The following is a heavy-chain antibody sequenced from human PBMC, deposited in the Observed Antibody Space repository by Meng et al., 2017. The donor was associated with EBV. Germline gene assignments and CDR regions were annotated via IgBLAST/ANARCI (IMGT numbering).Heavy chain of an antibody. D-gene: IGHD3-10*01. CDR1: GGPCRYYA. CDR2: FLPRLGAP. V-gene: IGHV1-69*01. CDR3: ASESGRGYTPDY. J-gene: IGHJ4*02. Sequence: QVHLVQSAAEVKKSGSSVKVYCKTSGGPCRYYAISWVRQAPGQGLEWLGGFLPRLGAPNYAQKFHGRVKITADESTSTHYMDLSSLRSEDTAIYYCASESGRGYTPDYWGQGTLVTVSS.